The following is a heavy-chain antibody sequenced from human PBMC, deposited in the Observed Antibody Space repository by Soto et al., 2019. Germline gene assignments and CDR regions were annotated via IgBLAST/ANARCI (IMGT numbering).Heavy chain of an antibody. CDR2: MNPGSGDT. Sequence: AASVKVSCKASGYSFTNNDVSWVRQATGQGLEWMGWMNPGSGDTGYAQKFQGRVTMTRDISIATAYMELSSLRSDDTAIYYCARMETFGSLNWFDPWGQGTLVTLSS. J-gene: IGHJ5*02. V-gene: IGHV1-8*01. D-gene: IGHD3-16*01. CDR1: GYSFTNND. CDR3: ARMETFGSLNWFDP.